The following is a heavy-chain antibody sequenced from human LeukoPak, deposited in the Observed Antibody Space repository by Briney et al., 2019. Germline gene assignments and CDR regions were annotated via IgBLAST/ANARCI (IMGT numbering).Heavy chain of an antibody. Sequence: ASVRVSCKASEHTFTSYDINWVRQATGQGLEWMGWMNPNSGNTGYAQKFQGRVTMTRNTSISTAYMELSSLRSEDTAVYYCARGYSYGYDWFDPWGQGTLVTVSS. V-gene: IGHV1-8*01. CDR3: ARGYSYGYDWFDP. CDR1: EHTFTSYD. CDR2: MNPNSGNT. J-gene: IGHJ5*02. D-gene: IGHD5-18*01.